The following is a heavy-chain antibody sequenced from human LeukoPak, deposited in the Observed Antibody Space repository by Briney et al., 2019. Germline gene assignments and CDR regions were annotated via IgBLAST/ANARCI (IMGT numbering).Heavy chain of an antibody. CDR2: IKSKTDGGTT. CDR3: TTGPHSSELWFGELLEGY. J-gene: IGHJ4*02. Sequence: GGSLRLSCAASGFTFSNAWMSWVRQAPGKGLEWVGRIKSKTDGGTTDYAAPVKGRFTISRDDSKNTLYLQMNSLKTEDTAVYYCTTGPHSSELWFGELLEGYWGQGTLVTVSS. D-gene: IGHD3-10*01. V-gene: IGHV3-15*01. CDR1: GFTFSNAW.